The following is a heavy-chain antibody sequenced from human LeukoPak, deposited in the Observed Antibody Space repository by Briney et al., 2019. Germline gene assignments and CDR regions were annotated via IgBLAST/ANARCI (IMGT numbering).Heavy chain of an antibody. CDR2: ISGSDSKT. Sequence: GGSLRLSCAASGFTFTNYAMTWVRQAPGKGLEWVSSISGSDSKTYYADSVKGRFTISRDNAKNTVYLQMNSLRAEDTAIYYCAKDAANYPFFFDFWGQGTPVTVSS. V-gene: IGHV3-23*01. D-gene: IGHD4/OR15-4a*01. CDR1: GFTFTNYA. CDR3: AKDAANYPFFFDF. J-gene: IGHJ4*02.